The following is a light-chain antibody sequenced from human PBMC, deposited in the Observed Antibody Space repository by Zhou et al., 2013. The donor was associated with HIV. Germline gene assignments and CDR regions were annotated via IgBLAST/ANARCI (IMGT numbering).Light chain of an antibody. V-gene: IGKV3-11*01. J-gene: IGKJ4*01. CDR3: QQRSNWLT. CDR1: QSVNSY. Sequence: EIVLTQSPATLSLFPGERATLSCRASQSVNSYLAWYQQKPGQIPRLLIYDASNRATGISARFSGSGSGTDFTLTISSLEPEDFAVYYCQQRSNWLTFGGGTKVEIK. CDR2: DAS.